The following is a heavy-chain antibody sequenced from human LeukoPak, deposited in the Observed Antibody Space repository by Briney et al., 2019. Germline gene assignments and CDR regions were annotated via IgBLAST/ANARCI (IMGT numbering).Heavy chain of an antibody. CDR3: ARPDDSESFYRANHY. CDR1: GFSFDSYP. V-gene: IGHV3-30*04. D-gene: IGHD3-10*01. J-gene: IGHJ4*02. CDR2: ISNDGNNK. Sequence: GRSLRLSCAASGFSFDSYPMYWVRQAPGKGLEWVAVISNDGNNKYYADSVKGRFTISRDNSNNTLSLQMNGLRVEDTAVYYCARPDDSESFYRANHYWGRGTLVTVS.